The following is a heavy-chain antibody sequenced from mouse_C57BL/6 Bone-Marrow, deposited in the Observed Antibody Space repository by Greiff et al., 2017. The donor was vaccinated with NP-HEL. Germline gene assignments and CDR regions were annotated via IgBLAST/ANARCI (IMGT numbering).Heavy chain of an antibody. D-gene: IGHD1-1*01. CDR2: INPYNGGT. CDR1: GYTFTDYY. V-gene: IGHV1-19*01. Sequence: EVQLQESGPVLVKPGASVKMSCKASGYTFTDYYMNWVKQSHGKSLEWIGVINPYNGGTSYNQKFKGKATLTVDKSSSTAYMELNSLTSEDSAVYYCARNPHYYGSSYGYFDYWGQGTTLTVSS. J-gene: IGHJ2*01. CDR3: ARNPHYYGSSYGYFDY.